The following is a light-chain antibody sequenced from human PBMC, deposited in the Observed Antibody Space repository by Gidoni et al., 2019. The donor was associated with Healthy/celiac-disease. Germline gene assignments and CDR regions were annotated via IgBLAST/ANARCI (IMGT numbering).Light chain of an antibody. CDR1: QSLLHSNGYNY. Sequence: DIVITPSPLSLPVTPGEPASISCTSSQSLLHSNGYNYLDWYLQKPGQSPQLLIYCGSNRASGVPDRFSGSGSGTDFTLKISRVEAEDVGVYYCMQALQTPRFTFGPGTKVDIK. CDR2: CGS. CDR3: MQALQTPRFT. J-gene: IGKJ3*01. V-gene: IGKV2-28*01.